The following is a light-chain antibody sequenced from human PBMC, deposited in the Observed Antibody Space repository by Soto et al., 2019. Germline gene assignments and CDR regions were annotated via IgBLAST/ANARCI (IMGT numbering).Light chain of an antibody. V-gene: IGKV3-15*01. CDR2: VAS. Sequence: EIVMTQSPATLSVSPGERATLSCRASQSVSSNLAWYQQKPGQTPKLLIYVASTRATGIPARCSGSGSGTEFTLTISSMQSEDFAVYYCQQYNVWPFTFGGGTKVEFK. CDR1: QSVSSN. J-gene: IGKJ4*01. CDR3: QQYNVWPFT.